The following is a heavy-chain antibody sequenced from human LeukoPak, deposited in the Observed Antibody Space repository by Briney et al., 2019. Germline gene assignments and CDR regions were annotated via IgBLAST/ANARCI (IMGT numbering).Heavy chain of an antibody. J-gene: IGHJ6*04. D-gene: IGHD3-10*02. CDR3: AELGITMIGGV. CDR2: IYSGGST. V-gene: IGHV3-53*01. CDR1: GFTVSSNY. Sequence: AGGSLRLSCAASGFTVSSNYMSWVRQAPGKGLEWVSVIYSGGSTYYADSVKGRFTISRDNSKNSLYLQMNGLRAEDTAVYYCAELGITMIGGVWGKGTTVTVSS.